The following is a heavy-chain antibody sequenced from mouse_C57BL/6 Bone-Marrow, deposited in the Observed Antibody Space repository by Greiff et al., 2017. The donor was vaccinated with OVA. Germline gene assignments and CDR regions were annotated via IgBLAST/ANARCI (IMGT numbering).Heavy chain of an antibody. CDR1: GYTFTDYN. CDR2: INPNNGGT. CDR3: ARRGSRNPYYFDY. J-gene: IGHJ2*01. D-gene: IGHD2-1*01. V-gene: IGHV1-18*01. Sequence: VHVKQSGPELVKPGASVKIPCKASGYTFTDYNMDWVKQSHGKSLEWIGDINPNNGGTIYNQKFKGKATLTVDKSSSTAYMELRSLTSEDTAVYYCARRGSRNPYYFDYWGQGTTLTVSS.